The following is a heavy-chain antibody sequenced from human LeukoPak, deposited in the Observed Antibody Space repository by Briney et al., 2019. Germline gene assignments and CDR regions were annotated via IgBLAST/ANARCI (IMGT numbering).Heavy chain of an antibody. D-gene: IGHD3-10*01. CDR3: TTYGSGRKFDY. CDR2: IESKTDGGTT. CDR1: GFSFSDAW. Sequence: GGSLRLSCAASGFSFSDAWMSWVRQIPGKGLEWVGRIESKTDGGTTDYAAPVKGRFTISRDDSTNTLYLQMNSLKSEDTAVYYCTTYGSGRKFDYWGQGTLVIVSS. J-gene: IGHJ4*02. V-gene: IGHV3-15*04.